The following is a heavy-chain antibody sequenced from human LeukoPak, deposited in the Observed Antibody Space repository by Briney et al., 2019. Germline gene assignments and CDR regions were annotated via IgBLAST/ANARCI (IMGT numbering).Heavy chain of an antibody. CDR3: ARVRVTGTTSGAFDY. CDR1: GFTVSSNY. D-gene: IGHD1-1*01. CDR2: IYSGGST. Sequence: PGGSLRLSCAASGFTVSSNYMSWVRQAPGKGLEWVSVIYSGGSTYYADSVKGRFTISSDNSKNTLYLQMNSLRAEDTAVYYCARVRVTGTTSGAFDYWGQGTLVTVSS. J-gene: IGHJ4*02. V-gene: IGHV3-53*05.